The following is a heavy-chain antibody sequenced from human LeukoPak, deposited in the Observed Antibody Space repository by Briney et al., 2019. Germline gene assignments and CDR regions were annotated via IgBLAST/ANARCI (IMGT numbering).Heavy chain of an antibody. CDR1: GGSIDSDH. J-gene: IGHJ4*02. V-gene: IGHV4-59*07. CDR2: FYYTGST. Sequence: SDTLSPTRSVSGGSIDSDHWRWIRQPAGKGTKWIGYFYYTGSTNYSPSFEGRVTISEDTSKNQISLRLTSVTAADTAVYYCAGRTAATTRPFDYWGQGTLVTVSS. CDR3: AGRTAATTRPFDY. D-gene: IGHD2-21*02.